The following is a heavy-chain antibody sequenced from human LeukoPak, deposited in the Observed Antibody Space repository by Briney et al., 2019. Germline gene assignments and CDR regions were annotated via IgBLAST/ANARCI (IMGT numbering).Heavy chain of an antibody. D-gene: IGHD3-22*01. CDR1: GGHFSGYY. Sequence: SETLSLTCAVYGGHFSGYYWSWIRQPPGKGLEWIGEINHSGSTNYNPSLKSRVTISVDTSKNQFSLKLSSVTAADTAVYYCAREFGGYYPYYFDLWGQGTLVTVSS. V-gene: IGHV4-34*01. J-gene: IGHJ4*02. CDR2: INHSGST. CDR3: AREFGGYYPYYFDL.